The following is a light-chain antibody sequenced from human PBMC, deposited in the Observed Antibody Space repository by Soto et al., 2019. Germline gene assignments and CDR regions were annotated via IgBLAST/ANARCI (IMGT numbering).Light chain of an antibody. V-gene: IGKV1-5*03. J-gene: IGKJ1*01. CDR2: KAS. CDR3: QQYNSYST. CDR1: QSISSW. Sequence: DIQMTQSPSTLSASVGDRVTITCRASQSISSWLAWYQQKPGKAPKLLIYKASTLESGVPSRFSGSGSGTEFTITISSLQPDEFATYYCQQYNSYSTFGQGTKVEIK.